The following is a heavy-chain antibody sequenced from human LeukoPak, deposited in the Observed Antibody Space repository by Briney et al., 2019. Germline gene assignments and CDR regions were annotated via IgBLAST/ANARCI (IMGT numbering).Heavy chain of an antibody. V-gene: IGHV3-43*01. CDR2: ISGDGGST. D-gene: IGHD3-10*02. CDR3: AELGITMIGGV. CDR1: GFTFDDYT. J-gene: IGHJ6*04. Sequence: PGGSLRPSCAASGFTFDDYTIHWVRRVPGKGLEWVSLISGDGGSTYYADSVKGRFTISRDNAKNSLYLQMNSLRAEDTAVYYCAELGITMIGGVWGKGTTVTISS.